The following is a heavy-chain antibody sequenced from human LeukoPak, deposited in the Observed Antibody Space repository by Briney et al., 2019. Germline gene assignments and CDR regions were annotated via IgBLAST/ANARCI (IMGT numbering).Heavy chain of an antibody. CDR2: INHSGST. V-gene: IGHV4-34*01. CDR1: GGSISSYY. Sequence: SETLSLTCTVSGGSISSYYWSWIRQPPGKGLEWIGEINHSGSTNYNPSLKSRVTISVDTSKNQFSLKLSSVTAAGTAVYYCARVSHSSSSDYWGQGTLVTVSS. J-gene: IGHJ4*02. D-gene: IGHD6-6*01. CDR3: ARVSHSSSSDY.